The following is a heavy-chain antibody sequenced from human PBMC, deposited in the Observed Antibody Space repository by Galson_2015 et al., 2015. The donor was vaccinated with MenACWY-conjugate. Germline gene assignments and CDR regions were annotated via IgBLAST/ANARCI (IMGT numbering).Heavy chain of an antibody. CDR2: IKPDGSGS. Sequence: SLRLSCAGSGFTFSNHWIHWARQAPGKGLVWVSRIKPDGSGSTYADSVRGRFTLSRDNAKNTVFLQMTSLRPEDTAVYYCARTLVVTPPSMDVWGQGTTVTVSS. CDR3: ARTLVVTPPSMDV. J-gene: IGHJ6*02. V-gene: IGHV3-74*01. D-gene: IGHD4-23*01. CDR1: GFTFSNHW.